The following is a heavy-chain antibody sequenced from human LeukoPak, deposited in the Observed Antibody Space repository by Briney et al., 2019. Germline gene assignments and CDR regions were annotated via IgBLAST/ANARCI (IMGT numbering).Heavy chain of an antibody. Sequence: GGTLRLSCATSGFTFSIYGMSWVRQAPGKGLEWVSAISGSGGSTYYADSMKGRFTISRDNSKNTLYLHINSLRAEDTALYYCVKDNPLDYWGQGTLVIVSS. CDR2: ISGSGGST. CDR3: VKDNPLDY. V-gene: IGHV3-23*01. D-gene: IGHD1-14*01. J-gene: IGHJ4*02. CDR1: GFTFSIYG.